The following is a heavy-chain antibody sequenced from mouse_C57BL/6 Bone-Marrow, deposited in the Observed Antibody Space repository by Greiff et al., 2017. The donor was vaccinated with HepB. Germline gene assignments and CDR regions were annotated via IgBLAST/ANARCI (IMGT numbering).Heavy chain of an antibody. V-gene: IGHV10-1*01. D-gene: IGHD6-1*01. CDR2: IRSKSNNCAT. Sequence: EVMLVESGGGLVQPKGSLKLSCAASGFSFNTYAMNWVRQAPGKGLEWVARIRSKSNNCATYYADSVKDRFTISRDDSESMLYLQMNNLKTEDTAMYYCVRFGHPGRRDYYAMDYWGQGTSVTVSS. CDR1: GFSFNTYA. CDR3: VRFGHPGRRDYYAMDY. J-gene: IGHJ4*01.